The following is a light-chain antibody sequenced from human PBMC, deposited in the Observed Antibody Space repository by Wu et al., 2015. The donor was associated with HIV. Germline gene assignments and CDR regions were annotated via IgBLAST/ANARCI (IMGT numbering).Light chain of an antibody. CDR2: GAS. Sequence: EIVMTQSPATLSVSPGKRATLSCRASQSVSNNLAWYQQKLGQAPRLLVYGASTRATGIPVRFSGSGSGTEFTLTISTMQSEDFAVYYCQQYHDWQWTFGQGTKVEIK. J-gene: IGKJ1*01. V-gene: IGKV3-15*01. CDR1: QSVSNN. CDR3: QQYHDWQWT.